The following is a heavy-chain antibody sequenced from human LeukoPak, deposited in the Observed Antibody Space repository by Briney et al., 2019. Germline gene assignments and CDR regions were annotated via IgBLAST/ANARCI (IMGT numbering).Heavy chain of an antibody. V-gene: IGHV1-69*13. CDR2: IIPIFGTA. CDR3: ARAQDGNSEGPFDY. CDR1: GYIFTSYY. Sequence: ASVKVSCKASGYIFTSYYMHWVRQAPGQGLEWMGGIIPIFGTANYAQKFQGRVTITADESTSTAYMELSSLRSEDTAVYYCARAQDGNSEGPFDYWGQGTLVTVSS. D-gene: IGHD4-23*01. J-gene: IGHJ4*02.